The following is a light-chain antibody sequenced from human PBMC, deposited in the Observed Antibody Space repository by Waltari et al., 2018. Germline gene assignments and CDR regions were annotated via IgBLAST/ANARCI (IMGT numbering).Light chain of an antibody. CDR3: ETGGHGTWV. CDR1: VRHTSTT. V-gene: IGLV4-69*01. CDR2: VNSDGSP. J-gene: IGLJ3*02. Sequence: QLVLTQSPSASASLGASGDLTCPLTVRHTSTTISLPQQQPAKGPRFLMKVNSDGSPTKGDDIPDRFSGSSSGAERYLTISGLQSEDEAEDYCETGGHGTWVIGGGTKVTVL.